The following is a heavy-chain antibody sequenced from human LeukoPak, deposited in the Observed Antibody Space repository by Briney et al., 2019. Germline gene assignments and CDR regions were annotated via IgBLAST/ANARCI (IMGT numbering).Heavy chain of an antibody. J-gene: IGHJ5*02. CDR3: ARDPVAGTGTDT. Sequence: SETLSLTCSVSGDSITNINFYWGWIRQPPGKGLEWIATVYYTATTYSNPSLKSRVTISVDSSKNEVSLKVTSVTAADTAVYYCARDPVAGTGTDTWGQGTLVTVSS. CDR2: VYYTATT. V-gene: IGHV4-39*07. D-gene: IGHD6-13*01. CDR1: GDSITNINFY.